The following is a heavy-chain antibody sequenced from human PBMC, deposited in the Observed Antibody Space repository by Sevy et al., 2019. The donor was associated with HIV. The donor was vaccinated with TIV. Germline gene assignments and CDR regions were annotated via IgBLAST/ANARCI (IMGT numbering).Heavy chain of an antibody. CDR3: AKPPSNHDVLHYYGMDV. J-gene: IGHJ6*02. CDR2: ISFSGVAT. CDR1: GFTFSSYS. Sequence: GGSLRLSCAASGFTFSSYSMNWVRQAPGKGLEWVSSISFSGVATFYADSVRGRFTISRDNSKNILYLQMNSLRAEDTAVYFCAKPPSNHDVLHYYGMDVWGQGTTVTVSS. V-gene: IGHV3-23*01. D-gene: IGHD3-10*02.